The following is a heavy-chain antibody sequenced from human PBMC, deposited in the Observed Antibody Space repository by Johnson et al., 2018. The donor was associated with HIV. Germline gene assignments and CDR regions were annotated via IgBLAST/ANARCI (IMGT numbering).Heavy chain of an antibody. J-gene: IGHJ3*01. CDR2: INWNGGTP. V-gene: IGHV3-20*04. CDR1: GFTFDEYD. CDR3: VRATYYYDTSGYLTRPSAFDV. D-gene: IGHD3-22*01. Sequence: VQLVESGGGLVQPGGSLRLSCEASGFTFDEYDMSWVRQAPGKGLEWVSSINWNGGTPGSADSVKGRFTISRDNAKNSLYLQMNSLRADDTALYYCVRATYYYDTSGYLTRPSAFDVWGQGTIVTVSS.